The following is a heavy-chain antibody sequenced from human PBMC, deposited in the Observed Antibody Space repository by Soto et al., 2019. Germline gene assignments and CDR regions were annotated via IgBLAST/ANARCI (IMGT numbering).Heavy chain of an antibody. CDR3: AKDGKNCSGGSCYSPLAY. CDR2: ISGSGGST. J-gene: IGHJ4*02. D-gene: IGHD2-15*01. V-gene: IGHV3-23*01. Sequence: EVQLLESGGGLLQPGGSLRLSCAASGFTFSSYAMSWVRQAPGKGLEWVSAISGSGGSTYYADSVKGRFTISRDNSKNTLYLQMNSLRAEDTAVYYCAKDGKNCSGGSCYSPLAYWGQGTLVTVSS. CDR1: GFTFSSYA.